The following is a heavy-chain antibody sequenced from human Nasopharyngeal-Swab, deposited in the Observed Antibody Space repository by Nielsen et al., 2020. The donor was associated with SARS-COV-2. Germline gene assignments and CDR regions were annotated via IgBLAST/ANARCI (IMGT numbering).Heavy chain of an antibody. CDR1: GFTFSSFG. Sequence: GGSLRLSCAASGFTFSSFGMHWVRQAPGKGLEWVAFIANDASNEYYGDSVKGRFSISRDSSKNTLYLQMDSLRGEDTAVYYCARDAPAHYGAFYWGRGTLVTVFS. D-gene: IGHD4-17*01. J-gene: IGHJ4*02. V-gene: IGHV3-30*03. CDR2: IANDASNE. CDR3: ARDAPAHYGAFY.